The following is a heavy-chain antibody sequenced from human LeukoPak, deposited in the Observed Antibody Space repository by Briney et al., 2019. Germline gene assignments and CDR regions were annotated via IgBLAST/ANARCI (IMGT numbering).Heavy chain of an antibody. Sequence: ASVKVSCKASGYTFTGYYMHWVRQAPGQGLGWMGWINPSSGGSNYAQKFQGRVTMTRDTSISTAYIELRRLRSDDTAVYYCARGVVAAGTVDYWGQGTLVTVSS. D-gene: IGHD6-13*01. V-gene: IGHV1-2*02. CDR1: GYTFTGYY. J-gene: IGHJ4*02. CDR2: INPSSGGS. CDR3: ARGVVAAGTVDY.